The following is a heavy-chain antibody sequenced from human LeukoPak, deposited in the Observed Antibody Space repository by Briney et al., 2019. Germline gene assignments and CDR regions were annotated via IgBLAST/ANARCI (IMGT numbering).Heavy chain of an antibody. V-gene: IGHV3-7*04. J-gene: IGHJ4*02. CDR3: ARDSSGSLDN. Sequence: SGGSLRLSCAASGFTFCAYWMAWVRQAPGKGLEWVANIRQDGIEKYYVDSVEGRFTISRDNAKNSLSLQLNSLRAEDTAVYHCARDSSGSLDNWGQGTLVTGSS. CDR1: GFTFCAYW. D-gene: IGHD6-19*01. CDR2: IRQDGIEK.